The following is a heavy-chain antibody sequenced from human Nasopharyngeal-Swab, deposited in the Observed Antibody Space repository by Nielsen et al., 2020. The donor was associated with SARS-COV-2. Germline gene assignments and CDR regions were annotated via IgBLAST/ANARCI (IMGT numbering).Heavy chain of an antibody. D-gene: IGHD5-12*01. CDR2: ISTTTGTI. V-gene: IGHV3-48*03. CDR1: GLGFSNYE. CDR3: AREVPYSGHDDAFDI. J-gene: IGHJ3*02. Sequence: LSLTCAASGLGFSNYEMNWVRQAPGKGLEWISYISTTTGTIYYADSVKGRFTISRDNAKNSLYLQMNTLRVEDTAVYYCAREVPYSGHDDAFDIWGQGTMVTVSA.